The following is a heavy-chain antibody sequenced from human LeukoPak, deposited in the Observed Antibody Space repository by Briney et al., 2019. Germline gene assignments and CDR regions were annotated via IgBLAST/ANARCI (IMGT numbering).Heavy chain of an antibody. CDR2: ILYDGTNK. CDR3: AKDFDRGSGSQYFDL. D-gene: IGHD3-10*01. V-gene: IGHV3-30*18. CDR1: GFTFRSYG. J-gene: IGHJ2*01. Sequence: GRSLRLSCAASGFTFRSYGMHWVRQAPGKGLEWVALILYDGTNKYYADSVKGRFTISRANSKNTLYRQMNSLRSEDTAVYYCAKDFDRGSGSQYFDLWGRGTLVTVSS.